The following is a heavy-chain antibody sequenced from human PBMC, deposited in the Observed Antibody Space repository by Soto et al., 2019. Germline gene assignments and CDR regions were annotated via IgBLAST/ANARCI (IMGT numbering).Heavy chain of an antibody. D-gene: IGHD6-6*01. CDR2: INHSGST. V-gene: IGHV4-34*01. J-gene: IGHJ4*02. CDR1: GGSFSGYY. Sequence: QVQLQQWGAGLLKPSETLSLTCAVYGGSFSGYYWSWIRQPPGKGLEWIGEINHSGSTNYNPSLKSRVTISVDTSKNQFSLKLSSVTAADTAVYYCAGGRSRGAALDYWGQGTLVTVSS. CDR3: AGGRSRGAALDY.